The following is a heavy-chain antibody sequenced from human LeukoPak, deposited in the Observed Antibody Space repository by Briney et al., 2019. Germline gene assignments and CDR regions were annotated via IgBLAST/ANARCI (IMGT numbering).Heavy chain of an antibody. Sequence: SQTLSLTCTVSGGSISSGSYYWSWIRQPAGKGLEWIGRIYTSGSTNYNPSLKSRVTISEDTSKNQFSLKLSSVTAADTAVYYCARVIFGVVITHDAFDIWGQGTMVTVSS. D-gene: IGHD3-3*01. J-gene: IGHJ3*02. CDR3: ARVIFGVVITHDAFDI. V-gene: IGHV4-61*02. CDR2: IYTSGST. CDR1: GGSISSGSYY.